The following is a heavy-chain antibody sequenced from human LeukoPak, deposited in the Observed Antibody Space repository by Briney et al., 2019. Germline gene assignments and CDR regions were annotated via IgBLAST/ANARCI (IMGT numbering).Heavy chain of an antibody. D-gene: IGHD3-22*01. CDR2: INPSGGST. Sequence: ASVKVSCKASGYTFTSYYMHWVRQAPGQGLEWMGIINPSGGSTSYAQKFQGRVTMTTDTSTSTAYMELRSLRSDDTAVYYCAREDYYDSSGYLGAFDIWGQGTMVTVSS. V-gene: IGHV1-46*01. CDR3: AREDYYDSSGYLGAFDI. CDR1: GYTFTSYY. J-gene: IGHJ3*02.